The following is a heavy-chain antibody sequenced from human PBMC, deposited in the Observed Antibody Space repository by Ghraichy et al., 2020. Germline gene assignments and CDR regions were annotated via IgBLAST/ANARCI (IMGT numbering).Heavy chain of an antibody. CDR2: INPGGGST. D-gene: IGHD3-10*01. J-gene: IGHJ4*02. CDR1: GYTFTSYS. Sequence: ASVKVSCKASGYTFTSYSIHWVRQAPGQGLEWMGIINPGGGSTSYAQTFQGRVTVTRDTSTSTVYMELSSLRSEDTAVYYCGRGERIAMVRGVIIPGAPFSPHCDYWGQGALVTVSS. V-gene: IGHV1-46*03. CDR3: GRGERIAMVRGVIIPGAPFSPHCDY.